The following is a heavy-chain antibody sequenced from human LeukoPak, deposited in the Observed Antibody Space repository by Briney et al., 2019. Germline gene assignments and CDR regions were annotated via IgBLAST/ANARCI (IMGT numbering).Heavy chain of an antibody. CDR3: AGVTGLSGQFDY. CDR2: IYPGDSDT. J-gene: IGHJ4*02. Sequence: GESLKISCKGSGNSFTNYWIAWVRQMPGKGLEWMGIIYPGDSDTRYSPSFQDQVTISADKSISTAYLQWSSLEASDTALYYCAGVTGLSGQFDYWGQGTLATVSS. CDR1: GNSFTNYW. V-gene: IGHV5-51*01. D-gene: IGHD5/OR15-5a*01.